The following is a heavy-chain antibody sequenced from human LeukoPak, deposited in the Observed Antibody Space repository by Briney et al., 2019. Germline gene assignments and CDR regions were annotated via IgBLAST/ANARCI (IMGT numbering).Heavy chain of an antibody. CDR1: GFSFSNFG. CDR2: MRYDGSNK. D-gene: IGHD5-18*01. Sequence: GGSLRLSCAASGFSFSNFGMHWVRQAPGKGLEWVAFMRYDGSNKNYADSVKGRFSISRDNSKNTLYLQMNSLKTEDTAVYYCAKDLVGMNNGYPDYWGQGTRVTVSS. CDR3: AKDLVGMNNGYPDY. J-gene: IGHJ4*02. V-gene: IGHV3-30*02.